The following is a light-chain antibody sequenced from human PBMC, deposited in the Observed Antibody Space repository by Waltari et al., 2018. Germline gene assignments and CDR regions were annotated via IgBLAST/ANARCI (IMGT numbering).Light chain of an antibody. CDR2: AAY. Sequence: EVVLTQSPGTLSLSPGERATLSCRASQSVGKYIGWYQQRPGQAPRLLIYAAYTRANGIPDMFSGSGSGTDFSLTISRLEPEDFAVYYCQNHERLPATFGQGTKVEI. CDR1: QSVGKY. V-gene: IGKV3-20*01. CDR3: QNHERLPAT. J-gene: IGKJ1*01.